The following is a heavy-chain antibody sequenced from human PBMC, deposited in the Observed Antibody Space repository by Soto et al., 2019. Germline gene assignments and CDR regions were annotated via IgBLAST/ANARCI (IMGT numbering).Heavy chain of an antibody. CDR3: TRVPPNNYGWGTYPFDY. CDR1: GFTFDHYG. CDR2: ITIKAYGGTT. V-gene: IGHV3-49*03. Sequence: EVQLVESGGGLAQPGRSLRLSCTSSGFTFDHYGMTWFRQAPGKGLEWVGFITIKAYGGTTEYAASVKGRFTISRDDSKSIAYLQMDSLKTEDTAVYYCTRVPPNNYGWGTYPFDYWGQGALVTVSS. J-gene: IGHJ4*02. D-gene: IGHD3-10*01.